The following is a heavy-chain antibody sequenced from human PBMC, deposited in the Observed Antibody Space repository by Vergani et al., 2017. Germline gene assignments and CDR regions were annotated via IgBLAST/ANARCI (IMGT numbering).Heavy chain of an antibody. CDR1: GFTVSSNY. D-gene: IGHD6-13*01. Sequence: EVQLVESGGGLIQPGGSLRLSCAASGFTVSSNYMSWVRQAPGKGLEWVSVIYSGGSTYYADSVKGRFTIARDNSKNTLYLQMNSLRAEDTAVYYCARSRIRAAAERYYFDYWGQGTLVTVSS. V-gene: IGHV3-66*03. J-gene: IGHJ4*02. CDR2: IYSGGST. CDR3: ARSRIRAAAERYYFDY.